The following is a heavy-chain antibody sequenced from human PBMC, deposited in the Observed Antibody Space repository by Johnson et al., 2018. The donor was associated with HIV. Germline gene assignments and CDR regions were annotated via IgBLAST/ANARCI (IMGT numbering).Heavy chain of an antibody. Sequence: VRLVESGGGLVQPGGSLRLSCAASGFTFSSYWMHWVRQAPGKGLVWVSRINSDGSSTSYADSVKGRFTISRDNAKNTLYLQMNSLRAEDTAVYDCARDSRTGDGAFDIWGQGTMVTVSS. CDR1: GFTFSSYW. CDR3: ARDSRTGDGAFDI. D-gene: IGHD7-27*01. CDR2: INSDGSST. J-gene: IGHJ3*02. V-gene: IGHV3-74*01.